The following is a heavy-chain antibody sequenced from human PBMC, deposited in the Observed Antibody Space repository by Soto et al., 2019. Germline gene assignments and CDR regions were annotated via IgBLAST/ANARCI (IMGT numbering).Heavy chain of an antibody. D-gene: IGHD3-9*01. J-gene: IGHJ4*02. V-gene: IGHV3-23*01. Sequence: EVQLLESGGDLVQPGGSQRLSCAGSGFTITNYAMTWVRQAPGKGLEWVSLLSSDGGDTYYADSVKGRVTISRDTSKNTLYLQINSLRAEDTAVYYCATTIIRYFFDNWGQGTLVTVSS. CDR3: ATTIIRYFFDN. CDR2: LSSDGGDT. CDR1: GFTITNYA.